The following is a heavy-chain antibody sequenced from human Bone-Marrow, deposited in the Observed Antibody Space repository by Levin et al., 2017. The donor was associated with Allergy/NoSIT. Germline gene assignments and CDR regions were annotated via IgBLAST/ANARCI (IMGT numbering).Heavy chain of an antibody. V-gene: IGHV4-39*01. CDR2: IYYSGDT. J-gene: IGHJ5*02. Sequence: PSETLSLTCTVSGVSISGSSYHWGWIRQPPGKGLEWIGSIYYSGDTFYNPSLMSRVTISVDTSKNQFSLKVNSVTATDTAVYYCASTLASYYDLLTGYSIGRLDPWGQGILVTVSS. CDR3: ASTLASYYDLLTGYSIGRLDP. CDR1: GVSISGSSYH. D-gene: IGHD3-9*01.